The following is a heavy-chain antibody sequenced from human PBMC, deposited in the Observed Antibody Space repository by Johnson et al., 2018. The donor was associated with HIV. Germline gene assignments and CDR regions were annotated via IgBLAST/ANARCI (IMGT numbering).Heavy chain of an antibody. V-gene: IGHV3-20*04. D-gene: IGHD6-19*01. CDR2: ISGDGSTI. J-gene: IGHJ3*02. Sequence: VQLVESGGGVVRPGGSLRLSCAASGFTFDDYGMSWVRQAPGTGLEWVSYISGDGSTIDYADSVKGRFTIPRDNANNSLYLQMNSLRAEDTAVYYCASRYSSGRADAFDIWGQGTMVTVSS. CDR1: GFTFDDYG. CDR3: ASRYSSGRADAFDI.